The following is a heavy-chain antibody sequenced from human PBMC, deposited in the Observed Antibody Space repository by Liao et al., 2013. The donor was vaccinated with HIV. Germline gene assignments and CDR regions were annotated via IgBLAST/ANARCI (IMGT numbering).Heavy chain of an antibody. V-gene: IGHV4-61*02. D-gene: IGHD5-12*01. J-gene: IGHJ3*02. CDR1: GDSINSGGFY. Sequence: QVQLQESGPGLVKPSQTLSLSCTVSGDSINSGGFYWSWIRQPAGKGLEWLGRVSGSGSTNYNPSLKSRVTVSLDTSKTQFSLKLSSVTAADTAVYYCARGDGYSGYDDAFDIWGQGTMVTVSS. CDR2: VSGSGST. CDR3: ARGDGYSGYDDAFDI.